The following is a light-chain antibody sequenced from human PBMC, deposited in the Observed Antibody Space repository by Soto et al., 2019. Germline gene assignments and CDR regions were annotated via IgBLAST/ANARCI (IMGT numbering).Light chain of an antibody. CDR3: QHSSGTPLT. CDR1: QSIRTY. V-gene: IGKV1-39*01. CDR2: IGS. Sequence: DIQMTQSPSSLSASVGERVTITCRASQSIRTYLNWFQQKPGKAPKLLIFIGSTLQSGVPSRFSGSGSGTDFSLSITNLQPEDAATYYCQHSSGTPLTFGQGTKLEIK. J-gene: IGKJ2*01.